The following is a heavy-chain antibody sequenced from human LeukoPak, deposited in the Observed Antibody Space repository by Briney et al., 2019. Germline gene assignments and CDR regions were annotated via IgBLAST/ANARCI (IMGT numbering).Heavy chain of an antibody. CDR2: IIPIFGTA. J-gene: IGHJ5*02. Sequence: GASVKVSCKASGGTFGSYAISWVRQAPGQGLEWMGGIIPIFGTANYAQKFQGRVTITTDESTSTAYMELSSLRSEDTAVYYCARDLQLTSGSNWFDPWGQGTLVTVSS. CDR1: GGTFGSYA. D-gene: IGHD6-19*01. CDR3: ARDLQLTSGSNWFDP. V-gene: IGHV1-69*05.